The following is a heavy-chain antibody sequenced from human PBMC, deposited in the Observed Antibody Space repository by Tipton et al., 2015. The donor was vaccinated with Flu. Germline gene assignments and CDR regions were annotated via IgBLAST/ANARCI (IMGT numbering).Heavy chain of an antibody. V-gene: IGHV3-53*01. CDR3: ARVYGGYDGDAFDI. D-gene: IGHD5-12*01. CDR1: GFTVSSNY. J-gene: IGHJ3*02. Sequence: SLRLSCAASGFTVSSNYMSWVRQAPGKGLEWVSVIYSGGSTYYADSVKGRFTISRDNSKNTLYLQMNSLRAEDTAVYYCARVYGGYDGDAFDIWGQGTMVTVSS. CDR2: IYSGGST.